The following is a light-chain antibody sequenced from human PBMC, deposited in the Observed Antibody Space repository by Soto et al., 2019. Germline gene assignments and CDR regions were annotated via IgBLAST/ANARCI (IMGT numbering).Light chain of an antibody. CDR1: QSISTE. Sequence: EIVMTQSPATLSVSPGERATLSCLASQSISTELAWYQQKPGQPPRLLIYSASTGATGVPARFTGSGSGSEFTLTISGLQSEDFAVYYCQQGHNLPLTFGQGTRLEI. V-gene: IGKV3-15*01. CDR3: QQGHNLPLT. CDR2: SAS. J-gene: IGKJ2*01.